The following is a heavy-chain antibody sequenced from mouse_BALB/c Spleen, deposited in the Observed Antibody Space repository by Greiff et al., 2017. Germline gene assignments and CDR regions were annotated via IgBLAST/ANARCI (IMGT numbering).Heavy chain of an antibody. CDR1: GFAFSSYD. V-gene: IGHV5-12-1*01. J-gene: IGHJ3*01. CDR3: ARPGNHGGFAY. D-gene: IGHD2-1*01. CDR2: ISSGGGST. Sequence: EVMLVESGGGLVKPGGSLKLSCAASGFAFSSYDMSWVRQTPEKRLEWVAYISSGGGSTYYPDTVKGRFTISRDNAKNTLYLQMSSLKSEDTAMYYCARPGNHGGFAYWGQGTLVTVSA.